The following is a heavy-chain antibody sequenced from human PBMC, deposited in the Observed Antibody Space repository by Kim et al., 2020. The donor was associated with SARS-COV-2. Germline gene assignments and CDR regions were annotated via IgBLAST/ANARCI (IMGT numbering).Heavy chain of an antibody. V-gene: IGHV3-7*03. J-gene: IGHJ3*02. CDR2: K. CDR3: VRFPRGSLGGI. D-gene: IGHD3-10*01. Sequence: KTTVDSVKSRFTISRDNAKSSLYLQMSSLRAEDTAISYCVRFPRGSLGGIWGQGTVVTVSS.